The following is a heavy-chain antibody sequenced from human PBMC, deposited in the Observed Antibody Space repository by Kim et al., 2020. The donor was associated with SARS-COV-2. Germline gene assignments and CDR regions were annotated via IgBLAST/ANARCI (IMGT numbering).Heavy chain of an antibody. J-gene: IGHJ5*02. CDR3: AREGRFYCSGSYRFDL. D-gene: IGHD3-10*01. V-gene: IGHV1-46*01. Sequence: ASVKVSCKASGYTFINYYIHWVRRAPGQGLEWMGIINPSGGSTTYAQKFQGRVIMTRDTSTTTVYMELSSLTSEDTAVYDCAREGRFYCSGSYRFDLWG. CDR2: INPSGGST. CDR1: GYTFINYY.